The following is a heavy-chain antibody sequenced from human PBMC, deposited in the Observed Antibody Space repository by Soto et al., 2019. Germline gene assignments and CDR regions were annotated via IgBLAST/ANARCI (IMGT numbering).Heavy chain of an antibody. Sequence: GGSLRLSCAASGFTLSGSAMHWVRQASGKGLEWVGRIRSKANSYATAYAASVKGRFTISRDDSKNTAYLQMNSLKTEDTAVYYCTRLVATGTTRPDDYWGQGALVTVSS. CDR2: IRSKANSYAT. D-gene: IGHD1-1*01. CDR1: GFTLSGSA. J-gene: IGHJ4*02. V-gene: IGHV3-73*01. CDR3: TRLVATGTTRPDDY.